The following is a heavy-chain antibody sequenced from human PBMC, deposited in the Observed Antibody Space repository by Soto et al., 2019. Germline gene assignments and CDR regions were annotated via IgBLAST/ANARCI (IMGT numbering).Heavy chain of an antibody. D-gene: IGHD3-9*01. V-gene: IGHV3-7*01. CDR1: GFTFSSYW. CDR3: ATSSDTGYIFDF. Sequence: GGSLRLSCAASGFTFSSYWMSWVRQAPGKGLEWVANIKQDGSEEYYGDSVKGRFTISRDSAKNSLYLQMNSLRAEDTAVYYCATSSDTGYIFDFWGQGTRVTVSS. CDR2: IKQDGSEE. J-gene: IGHJ4*02.